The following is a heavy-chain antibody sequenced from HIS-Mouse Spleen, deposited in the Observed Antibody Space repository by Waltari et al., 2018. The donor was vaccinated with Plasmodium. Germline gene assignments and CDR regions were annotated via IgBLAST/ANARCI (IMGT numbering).Heavy chain of an antibody. CDR3: ARLRRANWGMADAFDI. CDR1: GFTFSSYW. D-gene: IGHD7-27*01. J-gene: IGHJ3*02. Sequence: EVQLVESGGGLVQPWGSLRLSCSASGFTFSSYWMRWVRQAPGKGLEWVSNIKEDGSEKYYVDFVKGRFTISRDNAKNSLYLQMNSLRAEDTAVYYCARLRRANWGMADAFDIWGQGTMVTVSS. V-gene: IGHV3-7*01. CDR2: IKEDGSEK.